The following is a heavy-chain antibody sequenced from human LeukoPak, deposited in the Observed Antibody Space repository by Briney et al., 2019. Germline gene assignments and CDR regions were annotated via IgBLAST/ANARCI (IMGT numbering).Heavy chain of an antibody. Sequence: ASVKVSCKVSGYTLTELSMHWVQQAPGKGLEWMGGFDPEDGETIYAQKFQGRVTMTEDTSTDTAYMELSSLRSEDTAVYYCATSGSGWYEPAGFQHWGQGTLVTVSS. CDR2: FDPEDGET. CDR3: ATSGSGWYEPAGFQH. V-gene: IGHV1-24*01. J-gene: IGHJ1*01. CDR1: GYTLTELS. D-gene: IGHD6-19*01.